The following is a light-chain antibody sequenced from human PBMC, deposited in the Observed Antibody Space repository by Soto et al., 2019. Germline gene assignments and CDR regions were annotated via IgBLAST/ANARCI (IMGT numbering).Light chain of an antibody. V-gene: IGKV1-17*01. J-gene: IGKJ4*01. Sequence: DIQMTQSPSSLSASVGDRVTITCRASQGIRNDLSWYQQKPGKAPKRLIYAASSLQSGVPSRFSGSGFGTEFTLTINSLQPEDFATYYCLQHNTYPLTFGGGTKVEI. CDR2: AAS. CDR1: QGIRND. CDR3: LQHNTYPLT.